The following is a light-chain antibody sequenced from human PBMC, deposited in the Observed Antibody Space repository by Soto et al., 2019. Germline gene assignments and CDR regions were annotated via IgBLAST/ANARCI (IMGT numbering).Light chain of an antibody. CDR1: SSDVGSYNL. Sequence: QSVLTQPASVSGSPGQSITISCTGTSSDVGSYNLVSWYQQHPGKAPKLMIYEVSKRPSGVSNRFSGSKSGNTASVTISGLQAEDEADYYCCSYAGSSTLVFGGGTKLTVL. V-gene: IGLV2-23*02. J-gene: IGLJ3*02. CDR3: CSYAGSSTLV. CDR2: EVS.